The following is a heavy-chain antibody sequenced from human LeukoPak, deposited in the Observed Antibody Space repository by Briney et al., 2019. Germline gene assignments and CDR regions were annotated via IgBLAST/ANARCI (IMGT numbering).Heavy chain of an antibody. V-gene: IGHV3-74*01. Sequence: GGSLRLSCAASGFTFSSYWIYWVRQAPGKGLVWVSRINNDGTTTNFAGSVKGRFTISRYNAKNTVYLQMNSLRAEDTAVYYCTRDITLTRGGRSDYWGQGTLVTVSS. CDR3: TRDITLTRGGRSDY. J-gene: IGHJ4*02. CDR1: GFTFSSYW. CDR2: INNDGTTT. D-gene: IGHD3-10*01.